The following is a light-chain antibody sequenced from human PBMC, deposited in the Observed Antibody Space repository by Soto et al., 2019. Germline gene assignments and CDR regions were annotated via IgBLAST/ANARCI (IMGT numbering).Light chain of an antibody. CDR3: SSYTSSSTWV. J-gene: IGLJ3*02. CDR2: EVN. Sequence: QSALTQPASVSGSPGQSITISCTGTSSDVGGYNYVSWYQQHPGKAPKLMIYEVNNRPSGVSNRFSGSKSGNTASLTISGLQAEDEADYYGSSYTSSSTWVFGGGTKLTVL. CDR1: SSDVGGYNY. V-gene: IGLV2-14*01.